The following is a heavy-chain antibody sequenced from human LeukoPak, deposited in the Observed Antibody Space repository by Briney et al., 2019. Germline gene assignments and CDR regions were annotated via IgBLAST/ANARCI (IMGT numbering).Heavy chain of an antibody. D-gene: IGHD3-10*01. CDR1: GYSFSSYW. Sequence: GESLKISCEGSGYSFSSYWIGWVRQMSGKGLEWMGIIYPGDSDTRYSPSFQGQVTISADKSISTAYLQWSGLEASDTAMYYCASPGYYYGSGSYSLAHWGQGTLVTVSS. CDR2: IYPGDSDT. V-gene: IGHV5-51*01. J-gene: IGHJ4*02. CDR3: ASPGYYYGSGSYSLAH.